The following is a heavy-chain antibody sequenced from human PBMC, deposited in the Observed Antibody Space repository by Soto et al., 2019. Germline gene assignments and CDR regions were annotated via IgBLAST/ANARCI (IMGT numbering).Heavy chain of an antibody. D-gene: IGHD3-10*01. CDR3: VRQGIGVLHRLVDV. V-gene: IGHV4-59*08. CDR1: GDSISTYN. CDR2: FRSGGGT. Sequence: PSETLSLTCTVSGDSISTYNLACIRQPPGKGLEWIGYFRSGGGTSYNPSLKSRVAISADTSMKQFSLRLSSVTAADTAVYYCVRQGIGVLHRLVDVCGQGPTDTVSS. J-gene: IGHJ6*02.